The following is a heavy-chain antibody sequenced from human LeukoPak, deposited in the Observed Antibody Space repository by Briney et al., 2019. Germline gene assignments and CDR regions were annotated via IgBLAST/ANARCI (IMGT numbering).Heavy chain of an antibody. V-gene: IGHV4-59*06. CDR2: IYHSGST. J-gene: IGHJ4*02. D-gene: IGHD2-8*01. Sequence: SETLSLTCTVSGGSISSYYWSWIRQPAGKGLEWIGYIYHSGSTYYNPSLKSRVTISVDRSKNQFSLKLSSVTAADTAVYYCARDDCTNGVCYIDYWGQGTLVTVSS. CDR3: ARDDCTNGVCYIDY. CDR1: GGSISSYY.